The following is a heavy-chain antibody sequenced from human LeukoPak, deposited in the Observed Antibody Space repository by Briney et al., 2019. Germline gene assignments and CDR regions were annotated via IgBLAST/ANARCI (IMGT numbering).Heavy chain of an antibody. D-gene: IGHD3-22*01. CDR3: ARDGATMIVVVIDAFDI. V-gene: IGHV1-18*01. Sequence: ASVKVSCKASGYTFTSYGISWVRQAPGQGLEWMGWISAYNGNTNYAQKLQGRVTMTTDTSTSTAYMELRSLRSDDTAVYYCARDGATMIVVVIDAFDIWGQGTVVTVSS. CDR2: ISAYNGNT. CDR1: GYTFTSYG. J-gene: IGHJ3*02.